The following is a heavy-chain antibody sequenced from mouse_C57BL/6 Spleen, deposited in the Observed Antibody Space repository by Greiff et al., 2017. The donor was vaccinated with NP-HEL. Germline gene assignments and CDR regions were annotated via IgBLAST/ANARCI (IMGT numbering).Heavy chain of an antibody. V-gene: IGHV5-17*01. Sequence: EVQLVESGGGLVKPGGSLKLSCAASGFTFSDYGMHWVRQAPEQGLEWVAYISSGSSTLYYADTVKGRFTISRDNAKNTLFLQMTGLRSENTAMYYCARADYGSSYPAWFAYWGQGALVTVSA. CDR2: ISSGSSTL. J-gene: IGHJ3*01. CDR1: GFTFSDYG. D-gene: IGHD1-1*01. CDR3: ARADYGSSYPAWFAY.